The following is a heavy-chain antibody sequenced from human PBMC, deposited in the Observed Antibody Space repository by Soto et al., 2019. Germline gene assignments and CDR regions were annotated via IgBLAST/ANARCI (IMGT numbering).Heavy chain of an antibody. V-gene: IGHV3-23*01. CDR3: ARYIPGVCYYGMDV. J-gene: IGHJ6*02. D-gene: IGHD2-2*01. Sequence: GGSLRLSCAASGLTFSSYAMKWVRQAPGKGLEWVSLIGESGTPTYYADSVKGRFTISRDNSGNTLFLEMYSLRAEDTAVYYCARYIPGVCYYGMDVWGQGTTVTVSS. CDR2: IGESGTPT. CDR1: GLTFSSYA.